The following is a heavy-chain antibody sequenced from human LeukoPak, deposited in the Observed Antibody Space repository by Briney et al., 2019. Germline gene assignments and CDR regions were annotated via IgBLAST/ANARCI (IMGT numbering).Heavy chain of an antibody. J-gene: IGHJ4*02. CDR3: ARVLWSGYNGHYFDY. CDR2: ISAYNGNT. CDR1: GYTFSSYG. D-gene: IGHD5-24*01. V-gene: IGHV1-18*01. Sequence: ASVKVSCKASGYTFSSYGISWVRQAPGQGLEWMGWISAYNGNTNYAQKLQGRVTMTTDTSTSTAYMELRSLRSDDTAVYYCARVLWSGYNGHYFDYWGQGTLVTVSS.